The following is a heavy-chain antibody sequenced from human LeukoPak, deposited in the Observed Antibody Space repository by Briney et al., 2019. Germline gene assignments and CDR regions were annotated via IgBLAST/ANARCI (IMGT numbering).Heavy chain of an antibody. CDR1: GFTFSNYN. CDR2: IRSSGGST. Sequence: GGSLRLSCAAPGFTFSNYNMNWVRQAPGKGREWVSTIRSSGGSTYYADSVTGRFTISRDNSKNTMYLQINSLRAEDTAVYFSAKDNTMIRGIIYYGMDVWGQGTTVTVSS. V-gene: IGHV3-23*01. J-gene: IGHJ6*02. D-gene: IGHD3-10*01. CDR3: AKDNTMIRGIIYYGMDV.